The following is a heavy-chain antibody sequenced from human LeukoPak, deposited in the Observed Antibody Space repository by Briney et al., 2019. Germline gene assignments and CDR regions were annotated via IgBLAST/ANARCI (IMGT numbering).Heavy chain of an antibody. CDR2: ISSNGGST. Sequence: GGSLRLSCAASGFTFSSYAMHWVRQAPGKGLEYVSAISSNGGSTYYANSVKGRFTISRDNSKNTLYLQMGSLRAEDMAVYYCARSHFFPYYFDYWGQGTLVTVS. CDR3: ARSHFFPYYFDY. J-gene: IGHJ4*02. V-gene: IGHV3-64*01. CDR1: GFTFSSYA. D-gene: IGHD2/OR15-2a*01.